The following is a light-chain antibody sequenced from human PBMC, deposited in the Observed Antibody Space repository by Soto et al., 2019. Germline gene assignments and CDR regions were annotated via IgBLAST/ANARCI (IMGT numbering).Light chain of an antibody. V-gene: IGKV4-1*01. CDR2: WAS. Sequence: DIVMXQSPDSLAVSLGERATINCKSSQSVLXXXTNKNHFAWFQHKPGQPPKVLIYWASTRESGVPDRFSGSGSGTDFTLTISSLQAEDVAVYYCQQYYSNPRTFGQGTKVEIK. CDR3: QQYYSNPRT. J-gene: IGKJ2*01. CDR1: QSVLXXXTNKNH.